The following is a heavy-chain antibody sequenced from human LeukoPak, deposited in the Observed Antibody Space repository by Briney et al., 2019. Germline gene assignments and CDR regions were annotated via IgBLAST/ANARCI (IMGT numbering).Heavy chain of an antibody. J-gene: IGHJ6*03. D-gene: IGHD4-23*01. Sequence: GGTLRLSCAASRFTFSNYGMNWVRQTPGKGLEWVSAISGSGDRTYHADSVKGRFTISRDNSKNMLYLQMNSLRAEDTAVYYCAKRSTVAPKGYYYYMDVWGKGTTVTISS. CDR3: AKRSTVAPKGYYYYMDV. CDR1: RFTFSNYG. V-gene: IGHV3-23*01. CDR2: ISGSGDRT.